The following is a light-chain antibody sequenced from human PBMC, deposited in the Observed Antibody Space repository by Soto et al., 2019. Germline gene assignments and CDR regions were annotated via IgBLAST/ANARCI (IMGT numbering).Light chain of an antibody. V-gene: IGKV1-5*03. CDR1: QSISDW. CDR2: KAS. Sequence: DIQMTQSPSTLSASVGDRVTITCRASQSISDWLAWYQQKPGKAPNLLIFKASNLESGVPSRFSGSGSGTEFTLTISSLQPDDFATYYCQQYTNYPWTFGQGTKVDI. CDR3: QQYTNYPWT. J-gene: IGKJ1*01.